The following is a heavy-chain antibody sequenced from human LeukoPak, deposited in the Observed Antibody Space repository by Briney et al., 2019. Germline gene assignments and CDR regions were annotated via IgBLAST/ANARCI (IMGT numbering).Heavy chain of an antibody. Sequence: SETLSLTCTVSGGSISSSSYYWGWIRQPPGKGLEWIGSIYYSGSTYYNPSLKSRVTISIDTSKNQFSLKLSSVTAADTAVYFCARVAAAGNYYFGYWGQGTLVTVSS. J-gene: IGHJ4*02. D-gene: IGHD6-13*01. CDR1: GGSISSSSYY. V-gene: IGHV4-39*07. CDR3: ARVAAAGNYYFGY. CDR2: IYYSGST.